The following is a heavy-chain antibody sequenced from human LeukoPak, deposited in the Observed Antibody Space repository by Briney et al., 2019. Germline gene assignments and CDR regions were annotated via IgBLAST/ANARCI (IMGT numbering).Heavy chain of an antibody. Sequence: PSETLSLTCAVYGGSFSGYYWSWIRQSPEKGLEWIGEIKHSGVSNYNPSLKSRLTMSVDTSKTQFSLRLTSVTAADTAVYYCARKSIEVSGRQPYDYWGQGTLVTVSS. V-gene: IGHV4-34*01. CDR1: GGSFSGYY. D-gene: IGHD2-15*01. J-gene: IGHJ4*02. CDR2: IKHSGVS. CDR3: ARKSIEVSGRQPYDY.